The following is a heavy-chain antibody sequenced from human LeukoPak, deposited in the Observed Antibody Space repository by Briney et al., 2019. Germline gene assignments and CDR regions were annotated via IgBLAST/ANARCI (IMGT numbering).Heavy chain of an antibody. CDR1: GYTFTSYD. D-gene: IGHD6-13*01. J-gene: IGHJ4*02. V-gene: IGHV1-8*03. CDR2: MNPNSGNT. CDR3: ARGMGFTYSSSWYIDY. Sequence: ASVKVSCKASGYTFTSYDINWVRQATGQGLEWMGWMNPNSGNTGYAQKFQGRVTITRNTSISTAYMELSSLRSEDTAVYYCARGMGFTYSSSWYIDYWGQGTLVTVSS.